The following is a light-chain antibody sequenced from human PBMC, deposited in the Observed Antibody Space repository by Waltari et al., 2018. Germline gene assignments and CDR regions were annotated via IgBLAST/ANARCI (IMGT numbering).Light chain of an antibody. CDR1: SPDVGNYNI. CDR3: FSYAVSSTFMI. V-gene: IGLV2-23*01. Sequence: QSALTQPASVSGSPGQSITISCTGTSPDVGNYNIVSLFQHHPGKAPKLLIYEGAKRPAGVSSRFFGSTSDKAASLTISGLEADDEAVYYCFSYAVSSTFMIFGGGTQLTVL. CDR2: EGA. J-gene: IGLJ2*01.